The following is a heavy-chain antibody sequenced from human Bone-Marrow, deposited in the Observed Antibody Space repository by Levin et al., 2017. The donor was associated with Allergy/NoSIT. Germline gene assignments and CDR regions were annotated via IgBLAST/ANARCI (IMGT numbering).Heavy chain of an antibody. CDR1: GFTFSTYW. CDR2: INGDGSTT. CDR3: VTFVVEHL. Sequence: GESLKISCVASGFTFSTYWMHLVRQAPGKGLVWVSHINGDGSTTSYADSVKGRFTISRDNARNTVYLQVNSLRAEDTAVYYCVTFVVEHLWGQGTLVTVSS. D-gene: IGHD2-21*01. V-gene: IGHV3-74*01. J-gene: IGHJ1*01.